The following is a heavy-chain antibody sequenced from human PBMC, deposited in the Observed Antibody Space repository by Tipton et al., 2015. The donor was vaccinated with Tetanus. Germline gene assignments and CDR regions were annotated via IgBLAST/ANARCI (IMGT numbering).Heavy chain of an antibody. D-gene: IGHD2-15*01. CDR3: AKSHGYCSGGSCYYYYGMDV. CDR1: GFTFSSYA. Sequence: LRLSCAASGFTFSSYAMSWVRQAPGKGLEWVSAISGSGGSTYYADSVKGRFTISRDNSKNTLYLQMNSLRAEDTAVYYCAKSHGYCSGGSCYYYYGMDVWGQGTTVTVSS. CDR2: ISGSGGST. V-gene: IGHV3-23*01. J-gene: IGHJ6*02.